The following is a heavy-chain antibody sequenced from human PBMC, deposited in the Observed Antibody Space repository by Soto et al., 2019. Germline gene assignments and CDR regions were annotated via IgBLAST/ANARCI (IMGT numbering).Heavy chain of an antibody. CDR3: ARPYGDWDYYYGMDV. CDR2: IIPIFGTA. V-gene: IGHV1-69*12. Sequence: QVQLVQSGAEVKKPGSSVKVSCKASGGTFSSYAISWVRQAPGQGLEWMGGIIPIFGTANYAQKFQGRVTITADEPTSTAYMELSSLRTEDTAVYYWARPYGDWDYYYGMDVWGQGTTVTVSS. CDR1: GGTFSSYA. J-gene: IGHJ6*02. D-gene: IGHD4-17*01.